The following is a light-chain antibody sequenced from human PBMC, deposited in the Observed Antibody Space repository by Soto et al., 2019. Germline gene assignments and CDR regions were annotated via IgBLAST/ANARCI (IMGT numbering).Light chain of an antibody. V-gene: IGLV1-44*01. J-gene: IGLJ1*01. CDR2: SDH. CDR1: SSNIGSNT. Sequence: QSALTQPPSASGTPGQRVTISCSGSSSNIGSNTVNWYQQFPGTAPKLLIYSDHQRPSGVPDRFSGSKSGTSASLAISGLQSGDEADYYCASWDDSLNGYGFGTGSKLTVL. CDR3: ASWDDSLNGYG.